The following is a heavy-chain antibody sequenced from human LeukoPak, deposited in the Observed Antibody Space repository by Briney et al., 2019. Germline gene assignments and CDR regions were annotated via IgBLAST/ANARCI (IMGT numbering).Heavy chain of an antibody. CDR3: ARARWIQLWLQVGP. CDR2: INPNSGGT. Sequence: GSVKVSCKASGYTFTGYYMHWVRQAPGQGLEWMGWINPNSGGTNYAQKFQGRVTMTRDTSISTAYMELSRLRSDDTAVYYCARARWIQLWLQVGPWGQGTLVTVSS. CDR1: GYTFTGYY. V-gene: IGHV1-2*02. J-gene: IGHJ5*02. D-gene: IGHD5-18*01.